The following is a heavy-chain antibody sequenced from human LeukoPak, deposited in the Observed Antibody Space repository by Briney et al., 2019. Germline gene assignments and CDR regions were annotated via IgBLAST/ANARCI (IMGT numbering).Heavy chain of an antibody. D-gene: IGHD3-10*01. V-gene: IGHV4-59*01. CDR2: IYHSGST. J-gene: IGHJ5*02. Sequence: SETLSLTCTVSGGSISSYYWSWIRQPPGKGLEWIGYIYHSGSTNYKPSLKSRVTISVDTSKNQFSLKLSSVTAADTAVYYCARGGYYGSGNDFRFDPWGQGTLVTVSS. CDR3: ARGGYYGSGNDFRFDP. CDR1: GGSISSYY.